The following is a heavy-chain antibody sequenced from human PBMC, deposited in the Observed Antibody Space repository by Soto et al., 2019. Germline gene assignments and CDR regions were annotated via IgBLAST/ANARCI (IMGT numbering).Heavy chain of an antibody. CDR1: GGTFSNYA. D-gene: IGHD2-21*02. J-gene: IGHJ3*02. Sequence: QVQLVQSGTEVKKPGSSVKVSCKASGGTFSNYAISWVRQAPGHGLEWMGGIIPVFGTANYAQKFQGKVTITADVSTNTAYMELRSLRSEDTAVYYCARNCGGDCYDAFDIWGQGTMVTVSS. CDR2: IIPVFGTA. CDR3: ARNCGGDCYDAFDI. V-gene: IGHV1-69*01.